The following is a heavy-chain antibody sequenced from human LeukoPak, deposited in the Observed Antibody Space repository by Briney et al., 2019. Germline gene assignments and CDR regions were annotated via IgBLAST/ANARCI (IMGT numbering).Heavy chain of an antibody. CDR2: IIPIFGTA. CDR3: ARDSLLSAQYYGSGSGYFDY. Sequence: SVKVSCKASGGTFSSYAISWVRQAPGHGLEWMGGIIPIFGTANYAQKFQGRVTITADESTSTAYMELSSPRSEDTAVYYCARDSLLSAQYYGSGSGYFDYWGQGTLVTVSS. V-gene: IGHV1-69*01. D-gene: IGHD3-10*01. CDR1: GGTFSSYA. J-gene: IGHJ4*02.